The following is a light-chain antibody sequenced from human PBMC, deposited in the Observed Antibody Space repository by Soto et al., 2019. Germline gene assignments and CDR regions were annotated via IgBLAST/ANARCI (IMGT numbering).Light chain of an antibody. CDR3: LQDYSYPWT. CDR1: QGIRDN. J-gene: IGKJ1*01. Sequence: IQMTQSPPSLSASVGDRVTISCRASQGIRDNLGWYQQKPGKAPKLLIYAAFTLEDGVPSRFSGSGSGGDFTFTISSLQPEDVATYFCLQDYSYPWTFGQGTKVEIK. CDR2: AAF. V-gene: IGKV1-6*02.